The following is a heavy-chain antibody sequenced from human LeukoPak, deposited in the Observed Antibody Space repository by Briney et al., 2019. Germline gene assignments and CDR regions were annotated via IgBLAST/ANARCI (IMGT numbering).Heavy chain of an antibody. V-gene: IGHV1-18*01. J-gene: IGHJ4*02. D-gene: IGHD2-2*01. CDR1: GYTFTSYG. Sequence: ASVKVSCKASGYTFTSYGISWVRQAPGQGLEWMGWIGTYNGNTNYAREFQGRVTMTTDTSTSTAYMELRSLRSDDTAVYYCARDDCTSASCYLAYWGQGTLVTVSS. CDR2: IGTYNGNT. CDR3: ARDDCTSASCYLAY.